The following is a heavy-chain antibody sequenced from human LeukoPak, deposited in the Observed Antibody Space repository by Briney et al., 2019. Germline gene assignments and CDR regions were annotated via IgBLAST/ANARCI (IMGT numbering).Heavy chain of an antibody. CDR3: GKTDIYFNPIDY. CDR2: IHRDGRT. Sequence: PSGTLPLTCAVSGVSISSSEWWIWVRQPPGQGLEWIGEIHRDGRTRYNPSLKSRVTMSMDYSKNQFSLSVTSVTAADTAIYYCGKTDIYFNPIDYWGPGSLVTVSS. J-gene: IGHJ4*02. V-gene: IGHV4-4*02. D-gene: IGHD3-9*01. CDR1: GVSISSSEW.